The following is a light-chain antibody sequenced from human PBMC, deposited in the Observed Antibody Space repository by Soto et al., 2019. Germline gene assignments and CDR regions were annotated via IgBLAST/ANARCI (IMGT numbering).Light chain of an antibody. CDR1: QSISSY. CDR3: QQSYSTPLT. Sequence: DIQITQSPASLSSSVVERVTITCRASQSISSYLNWYQQKPGKAPRVLIYAASNLQSGVPSRFSGSGSGTDFTLTISSLQPEDFAIYYCQQSYSTPLTFGGGTKVDTK. V-gene: IGKV1-39*01. J-gene: IGKJ4*01. CDR2: AAS.